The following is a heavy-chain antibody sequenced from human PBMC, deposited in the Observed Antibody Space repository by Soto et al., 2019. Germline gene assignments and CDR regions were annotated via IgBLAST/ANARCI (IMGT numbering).Heavy chain of an antibody. Sequence: PGGSLRLSCAASGFTFSSYWMHWVRQAPGKGLVWVSRLNSDGSSTSYADSVKGRFTLFRDNAKNTLYLQMNSLRAEDTAVYYCARVDCSGGSCYQFDYWGQGTLVTVSA. V-gene: IGHV3-74*01. CDR1: GFTFSSYW. J-gene: IGHJ4*02. CDR3: ARVDCSGGSCYQFDY. CDR2: LNSDGSST. D-gene: IGHD2-15*01.